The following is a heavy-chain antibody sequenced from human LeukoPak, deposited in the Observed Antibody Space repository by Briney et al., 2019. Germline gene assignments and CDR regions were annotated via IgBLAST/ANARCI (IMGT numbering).Heavy chain of an antibody. CDR2: ISWNSGSI. J-gene: IGHJ6*02. CDR3: AKDLGQGYYYYYGMDV. Sequence: GGSLRLSCAASGFTFDDYAMHWARQAPGKGLEWVSGISWNSGSIGYADSVKGRFTISRDNAKNSLYLQMNSLRAEDTALYYCAKDLGQGYYYYYGMDVWGQGTTVTVSS. V-gene: IGHV3-9*01. CDR1: GFTFDDYA.